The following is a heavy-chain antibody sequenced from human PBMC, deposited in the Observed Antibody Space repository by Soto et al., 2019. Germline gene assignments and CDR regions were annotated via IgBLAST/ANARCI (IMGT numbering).Heavy chain of an antibody. Sequence: EVQLVESGGGLVQPGGSLRLSCAASGFTFSRYWMSWVRQAPGKGLERVANIKQDGSEKYYVDSVKGRFIISRDNAKNSLYQQMNSRRAEDTAVYYCARANYGDFLGYYYYGMDVWGQGTTVTVSS. V-gene: IGHV3-7*05. D-gene: IGHD4-17*01. CDR1: GFTFSRYW. J-gene: IGHJ6*02. CDR2: IKQDGSEK. CDR3: ARANYGDFLGYYYYGMDV.